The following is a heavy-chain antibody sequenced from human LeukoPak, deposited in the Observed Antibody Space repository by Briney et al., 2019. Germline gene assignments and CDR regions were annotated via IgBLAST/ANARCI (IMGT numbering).Heavy chain of an antibody. Sequence: GASVKVSCKASGYTFSSYYMHWVRQAPGQGLEWMGIINPSGGSTSYGQKIQGRVNMTRDTSTSTVYMELSSLRFEDTAVYYCARETGIRTRFDYWGQGTLVTVSS. CDR1: GYTFSSYY. V-gene: IGHV1-46*01. CDR3: ARETGIRTRFDY. CDR2: INPSGGST. J-gene: IGHJ4*02. D-gene: IGHD1-1*01.